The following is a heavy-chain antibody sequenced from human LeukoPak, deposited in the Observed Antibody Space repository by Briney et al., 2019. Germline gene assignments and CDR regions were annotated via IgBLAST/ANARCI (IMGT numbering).Heavy chain of an antibody. Sequence: GSLRLSCAASGFTFSSYSMNWVRQAPGKGLEWVSSISSSSSYIYYADSVKGRFTISRDNAKNSLYLQMNSLRAEDTAVYYCARDALYSGSYYGDFDYWGQGTLVTVSS. V-gene: IGHV3-21*01. CDR2: ISSSSSYI. D-gene: IGHD1-26*01. CDR3: ARDALYSGSYYGDFDY. J-gene: IGHJ4*02. CDR1: GFTFSSYS.